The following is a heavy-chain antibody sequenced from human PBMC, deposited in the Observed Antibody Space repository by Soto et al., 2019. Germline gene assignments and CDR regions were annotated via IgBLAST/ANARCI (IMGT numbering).Heavy chain of an antibody. Sequence: GGSLRLSCAASGFTFSSYAMHWVRQAPGKGLEWVAVISYDGSNKYYADSVKGRFTISRDNSKNTLYLQMNSLRAEDTAVYYCARGKVPAARNWFDPWGQGTLVTVSS. CDR2: ISYDGSNK. CDR3: ARGKVPAARNWFDP. CDR1: GFTFSSYA. D-gene: IGHD2-2*01. J-gene: IGHJ5*02. V-gene: IGHV3-30-3*01.